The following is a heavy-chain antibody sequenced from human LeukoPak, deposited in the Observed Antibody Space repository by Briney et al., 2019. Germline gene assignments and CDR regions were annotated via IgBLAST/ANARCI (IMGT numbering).Heavy chain of an antibody. J-gene: IGHJ4*02. CDR3: ARDRGYSIF. CDR1: GFNFSTYS. D-gene: IGHD5-18*01. Sequence: GGSLRLSCSASGFNFSTYSMKWVRQAPGKGLEWISYISSSSRSIYYADSVKGRFTISRDNAKDSLHLQMNSLRDEDTAVYFCARDRGYSIFWGQGTLVTVSS. V-gene: IGHV3-48*02. CDR2: ISSSSRSI.